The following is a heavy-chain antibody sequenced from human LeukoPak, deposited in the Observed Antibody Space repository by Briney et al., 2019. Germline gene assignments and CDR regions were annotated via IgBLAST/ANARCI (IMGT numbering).Heavy chain of an antibody. Sequence: SSETLSLTCTVSGGSISSSSYYWGWIRQPPGKGLEWIGGIYYSGSTYYNPSLKSRVTISVDTSKNQFSLKLRSVTAADTAVYYCARVQEAPPGYSSGWYRSHYYYYYGMDVWGHGTTVTVSS. J-gene: IGHJ6*02. V-gene: IGHV4-39*07. CDR2: IYYSGST. CDR3: ARVQEAPPGYSSGWYRSHYYYYYGMDV. D-gene: IGHD6-19*01. CDR1: GGSISSSSYY.